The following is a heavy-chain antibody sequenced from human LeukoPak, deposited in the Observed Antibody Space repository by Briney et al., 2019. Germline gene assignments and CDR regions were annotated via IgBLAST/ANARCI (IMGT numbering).Heavy chain of an antibody. CDR1: GFTFSSYW. V-gene: IGHV3-7*01. J-gene: IGHJ6*02. Sequence: PGGSLRLSCAASGFTFSSYWMSWVRQAPGKGLEWVANIKQDGSEKYYVDSVKGRFTISRDNAKNSLYLQMNSLRAEDTAVYYCAKDRGGYGPIYYYYGMDVWGQGTTVTVSS. CDR2: IKQDGSEK. CDR3: AKDRGGYGPIYYYYGMDV. D-gene: IGHD5-12*01.